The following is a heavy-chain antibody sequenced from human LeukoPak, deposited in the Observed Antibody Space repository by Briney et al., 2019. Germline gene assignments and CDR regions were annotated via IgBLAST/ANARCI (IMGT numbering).Heavy chain of an antibody. J-gene: IGHJ4*02. CDR3: ARYTRSSALRT. CDR2: VFYTGST. V-gene: IGHV4-59*11. D-gene: IGHD3-10*01. Sequence: SETLSLTCRVSSGSMNTHYWSWIRQPPGKGLEWIGHVFYTGSTDYNPSLRSRVAISVDGPNNQFSLKLTSVNAADTAVYYCARYTRSSALRTWGQGILVIVSP. CDR1: SGSMNTHY.